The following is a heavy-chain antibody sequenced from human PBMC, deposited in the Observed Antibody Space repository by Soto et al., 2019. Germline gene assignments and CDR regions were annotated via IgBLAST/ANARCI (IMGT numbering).Heavy chain of an antibody. CDR3: ARGCRIQLWLRYYGMDV. CDR1: GGSFSGYY. D-gene: IGHD5-18*01. Sequence: SETLSLPCAVYGGSFSGYYWSWIRQPPGKGLEWIGEINHSGSTNYNPSLKSRVTISVDTSKNQFSLKLSSVTAADTAVYYCARGCRIQLWLRYYGMDVWGQGTTVTVYS. CDR2: INHSGST. V-gene: IGHV4-34*01. J-gene: IGHJ6*02.